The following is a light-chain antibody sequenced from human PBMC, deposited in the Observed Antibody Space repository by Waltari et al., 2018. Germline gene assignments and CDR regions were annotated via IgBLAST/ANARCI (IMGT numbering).Light chain of an antibody. Sequence: RASQSVNRSSLTWYQQKLGQAPRLLIYGTSSRATGIPDRFSGSGSGTDFTLTISRLEPEDFAVYYCQQYDGEVVTFGGGTKVEI. J-gene: IGKJ4*01. CDR3: QQYDGEVVT. CDR2: GTS. CDR1: QSVNRSS. V-gene: IGKV3-20*01.